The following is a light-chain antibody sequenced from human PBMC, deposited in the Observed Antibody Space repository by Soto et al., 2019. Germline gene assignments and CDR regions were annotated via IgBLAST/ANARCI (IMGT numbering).Light chain of an antibody. CDR3: QQYYSTPFT. V-gene: IGKV4-1*01. CDR1: QIVSYSSNNKNY. J-gene: IGKJ2*01. Sequence: DIVMTQSPDSLAVSLGERATINCKSSQIVSYSSNNKNYLAWYQQKPGQPPKLLIYWASTRESGVPDRFSGSGSGTDFPLTISSLQAEDVAVYYCQQYYSTPFTFGQGIKLEIK. CDR2: WAS.